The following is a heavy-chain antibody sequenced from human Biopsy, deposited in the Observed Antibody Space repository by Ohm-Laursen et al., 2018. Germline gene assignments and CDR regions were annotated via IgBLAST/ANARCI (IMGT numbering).Heavy chain of an antibody. J-gene: IGHJ3*02. V-gene: IGHV4-59*08. Sequence: GTLSLTCTVSGGSFTGHYWTWIRQPPGKGLEWIGDVYYSGSTNRNPSLKSRVTILVDTPKNQFSLKLNSVTAADTAVYYCGRREVVITHDAFDTWGQGTMVTVSS. CDR3: GRREVVITHDAFDT. CDR2: VYYSGST. D-gene: IGHD3-22*01. CDR1: GGSFTGHY.